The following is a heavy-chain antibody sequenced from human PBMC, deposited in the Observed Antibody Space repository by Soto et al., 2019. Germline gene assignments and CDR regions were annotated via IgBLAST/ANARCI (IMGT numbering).Heavy chain of an antibody. J-gene: IGHJ4*02. CDR3: AKDRSLKYYDFWSGHFDY. CDR2: ISGSGGST. CDR1: GFTFSSYA. V-gene: IGHV3-23*01. Sequence: EVQLLESGGGLVQPGGSLRLSCAASGFTFSSYAMSWVRQAPGKGLEWVSAISGSGGSTYYADSVKGRLTISRDNSKNTLYLQMNSLRAEDTAVYYCAKDRSLKYYDFWSGHFDYWGQGTLVTVSS. D-gene: IGHD3-3*01.